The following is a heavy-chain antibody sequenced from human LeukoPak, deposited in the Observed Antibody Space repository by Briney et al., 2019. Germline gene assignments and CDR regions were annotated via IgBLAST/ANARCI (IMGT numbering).Heavy chain of an antibody. CDR1: GFTFSNYW. J-gene: IGHJ4*02. Sequence: GGSLRLSCAASGFTFSNYWMSWVRKAPGKGLEWVAHIKQDESEKYYVDSVKGRFTISRDNAKNSLYLQMNSLRAEDTAIYYCARDKIVGASKFDYWGQGTLVTVSS. V-gene: IGHV3-7*01. CDR2: IKQDESEK. D-gene: IGHD1-26*01. CDR3: ARDKIVGASKFDY.